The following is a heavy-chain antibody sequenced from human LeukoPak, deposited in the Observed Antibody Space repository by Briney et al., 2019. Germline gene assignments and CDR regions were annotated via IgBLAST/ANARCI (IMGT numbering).Heavy chain of an antibody. CDR3: AELGITMIGGV. D-gene: IGHD3-10*02. CDR2: IKQDGSEK. CDR1: GFTFSSYW. J-gene: IGHJ6*04. Sequence: GGSLRLSCAASGFTFSSYWMSWVRQAPGKGLQWVANIKQDGSEKYYVDSVKGRFTISRDNAKNSLYLQMNSLRAEDTAVYYCAELGITMIGGVWGKGTTVTISS. V-gene: IGHV3-7*01.